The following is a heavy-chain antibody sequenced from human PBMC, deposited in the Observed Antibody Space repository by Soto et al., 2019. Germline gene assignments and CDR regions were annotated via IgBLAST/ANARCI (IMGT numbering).Heavy chain of an antibody. CDR2: IIPILGIA. V-gene: IGHV1-69*04. CDR3: ARDPDILTGYPRDY. D-gene: IGHD3-9*01. J-gene: IGHJ4*02. CDR1: GGTFSSYT. Sequence: SVKVSCKASGGTFSSYTISWVRQAPGQGLEWMGRIIPILGIANYAQKFQGRVTIIADKSTSTAYMELSSLRSEDTALYYCARDPDILTGYPRDYWGQGTLVTVSS.